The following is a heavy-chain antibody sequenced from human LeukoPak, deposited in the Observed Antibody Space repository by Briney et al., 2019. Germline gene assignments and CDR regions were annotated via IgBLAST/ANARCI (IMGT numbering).Heavy chain of an antibody. CDR3: ARSDYYDSSGYFLY. CDR1: GYTFTGYY. CDR2: INPNSGGT. Sequence: ASVKVSCKASGYTFTGYYMHWVRQASGQGLEWMGWINPNSGGTNYAQKFQGRVTMTRDTSISTAYMELSRLRSDDTAVYYCARSDYYDSSGYFLYWGQGTLVTVSS. V-gene: IGHV1-2*02. D-gene: IGHD3-22*01. J-gene: IGHJ4*02.